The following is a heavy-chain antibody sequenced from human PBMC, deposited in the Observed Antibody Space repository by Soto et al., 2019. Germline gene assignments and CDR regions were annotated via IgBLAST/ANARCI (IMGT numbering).Heavy chain of an antibody. D-gene: IGHD2-2*01. Sequence: PGGSLRLSCAASGFTFSSYGMHWVRQAPGKGLEWVAVISYDGSNKYYADSVKGRFTISRDNSKNTLYLQMNSLRAEDTAVYYCAKDQSPLNSYCSFTCCPTNYCYGMSFWGQGTSVTGSS. V-gene: IGHV3-30*18. CDR1: GFTFSSYG. CDR3: AKDQSPLNSYCSFTCCPTNYCYGMSF. CDR2: ISYDGSNK. J-gene: IGHJ6*02.